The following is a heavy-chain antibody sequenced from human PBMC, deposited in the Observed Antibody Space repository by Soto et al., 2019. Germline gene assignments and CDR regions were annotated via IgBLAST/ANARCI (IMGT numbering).Heavy chain of an antibody. V-gene: IGHV1-8*01. D-gene: IGHD3-22*01. Sequence: QVQLVQSGAEVKDPGASVKVSCKASGYTFINYDINWVRQATGQGPEWMGWMNPDSGDTGYVPNFQGRVTMTRSTSISTAYMELSSLRSEDTAVYYCARDPYYYDSSGYYGSDAFDIWGQGTMVTVSS. J-gene: IGHJ3*02. CDR2: MNPDSGDT. CDR3: ARDPYYYDSSGYYGSDAFDI. CDR1: GYTFINYD.